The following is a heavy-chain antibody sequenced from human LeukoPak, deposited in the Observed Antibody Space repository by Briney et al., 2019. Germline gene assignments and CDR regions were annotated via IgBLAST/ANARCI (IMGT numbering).Heavy chain of an antibody. V-gene: IGHV3-21*01. CDR3: ARDLGVHCSGGSCPAFDI. J-gene: IGHJ3*02. Sequence: PGGSLRLSCAASGFTFSSYSMNWVRQAPGKGLERVSFIYSDNTHYSDSVKGRFTISRANAKKSLYLQMNSLRAEDTAVYYCARDLGVHCSGGSCPAFDIWGQGTMVTVSS. CDR2: IYSDNT. D-gene: IGHD2-15*01. CDR1: GFTFSSYS.